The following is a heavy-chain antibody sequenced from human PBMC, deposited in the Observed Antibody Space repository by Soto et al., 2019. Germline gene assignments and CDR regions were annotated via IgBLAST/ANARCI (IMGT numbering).Heavy chain of an antibody. Sequence: GGSLRLSCAVSGFTVSSNYMNWVRRAPGKGLEWVSVIYSDGTTVYADSVKGRFTISRDSSRNTLYLQMNSLRAEDTAVYYCARGLSLSEWWFDYWGQGTLVTSPQ. J-gene: IGHJ4*02. CDR1: GFTVSSNY. CDR3: ARGLSLSEWWFDY. V-gene: IGHV3-53*01. D-gene: IGHD2-8*01. CDR2: IYSDGTT.